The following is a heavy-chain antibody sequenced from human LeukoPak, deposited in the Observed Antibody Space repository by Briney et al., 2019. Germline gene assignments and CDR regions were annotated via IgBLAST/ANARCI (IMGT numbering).Heavy chain of an antibody. Sequence: SETLSLTCTVFGGSISSYYWSWIRRPPGKGLEWIGYIYYSGSTNYNPSLKSRVTISVDTSKNQFSLKLSSVTAADTAVYYCARDVVTTGYFDYWGQGTLVTVSS. J-gene: IGHJ4*02. V-gene: IGHV4-59*01. D-gene: IGHD2-21*02. CDR1: GGSISSYY. CDR2: IYYSGST. CDR3: ARDVVTTGYFDY.